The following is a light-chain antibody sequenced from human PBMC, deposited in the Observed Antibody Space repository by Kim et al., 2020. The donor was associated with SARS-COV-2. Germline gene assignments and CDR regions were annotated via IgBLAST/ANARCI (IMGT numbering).Light chain of an antibody. V-gene: IGKV3-20*01. J-gene: IGKJ1*01. CDR3: QQYGDSAWT. CDR1: QSVSNSN. CDR2: GAS. Sequence: SPGERATRSGRASQSVSNSNLAWYQQRPGQAPRLLIYGASSRATGIPDRFSGRGSGTDSTLTISRLEPEDFAVYYCQQYGDSAWTFGQGTKVDIK.